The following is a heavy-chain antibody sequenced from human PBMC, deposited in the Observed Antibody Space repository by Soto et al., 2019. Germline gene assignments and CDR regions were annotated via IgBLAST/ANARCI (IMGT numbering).Heavy chain of an antibody. Sequence: QVQLQQWGAGLLKPSETLSLTCAVSGGSFSGYSWTWIRQSPGKGLEWIGQINHSGSTTYNPSLRRRVTISLATCHNQFSLDLGSVTAADTAVYYCARGLFSENYYSGGWSYFDYWGQGTLVTVSS. CDR3: ARGLFSENYYSGGWSYFDY. CDR2: INHSGST. D-gene: IGHD1-26*01. V-gene: IGHV4-34*01. J-gene: IGHJ4*02. CDR1: GGSFSGYS.